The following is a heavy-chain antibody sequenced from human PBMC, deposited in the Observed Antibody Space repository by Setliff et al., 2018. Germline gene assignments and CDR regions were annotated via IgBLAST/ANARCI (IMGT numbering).Heavy chain of an antibody. D-gene: IGHD3-10*01. Sequence: PGGSLRLSCVASAFTFSRYSMNWVRQAPGKGLEWVSSISSSGSFEFYADSGKGRFTISRDNAKNSLYLQLSSLRVDDTAVYYCARPGRSNYWDSFDYWGQGTLVTVSS. CDR1: AFTFSRYS. CDR3: ARPGRSNYWDSFDY. V-gene: IGHV3-21*06. CDR2: ISSSGSFE. J-gene: IGHJ4*02.